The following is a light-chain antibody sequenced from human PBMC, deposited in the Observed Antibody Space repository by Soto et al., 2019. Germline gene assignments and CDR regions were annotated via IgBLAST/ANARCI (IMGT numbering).Light chain of an antibody. CDR1: QSVLYSSNNKNY. Sequence: DIVMTQSPDSLAVSLGERATINCKSSQSVLYSSNNKNYLAWYQKKAGQPPKLLIYWASTRESGVPDRFSGSGPGTDFTLTISSLQAEDVAVYYCQQYYSTPPYTFGQGTKLDIK. J-gene: IGKJ2*01. V-gene: IGKV4-1*01. CDR3: QQYYSTPPYT. CDR2: WAS.